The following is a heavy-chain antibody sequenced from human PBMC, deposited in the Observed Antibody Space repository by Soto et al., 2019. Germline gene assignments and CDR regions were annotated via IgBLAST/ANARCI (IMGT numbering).Heavy chain of an antibody. J-gene: IGHJ6*02. CDR2: IIPIFGTA. V-gene: IGHV1-69*01. CDR1: GGTFSSYA. Sequence: QVQLVQSGAEVKKPGSSVKVSCKASGGTFSSYAISWVRQAPGQGLEWMGGIIPIFGTANYAQKFQGRGRITAEESTSTAYMELSSLRSEDTAVYYCARGYCSGGSCYSPFYYYYYSMDVWGQGTTVTVSS. D-gene: IGHD2-15*01. CDR3: ARGYCSGGSCYSPFYYYYYSMDV.